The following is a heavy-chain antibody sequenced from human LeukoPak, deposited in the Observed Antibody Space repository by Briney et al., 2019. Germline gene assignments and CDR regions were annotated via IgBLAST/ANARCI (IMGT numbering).Heavy chain of an antibody. CDR3: AKDPQARDEYSSSWAIDY. D-gene: IGHD6-6*01. Sequence: PPGGSLRLSCAASGFTFSSYWMHWVRQAPGKGLVWVSRINSDGSSTSYADSVKGRFTISRDNSKNTLYLQMNSLRAEDTAVYYCAKDPQARDEYSSSWAIDYWGQGTLVTVSS. CDR1: GFTFSSYW. V-gene: IGHV3-74*01. J-gene: IGHJ4*02. CDR2: INSDGSST.